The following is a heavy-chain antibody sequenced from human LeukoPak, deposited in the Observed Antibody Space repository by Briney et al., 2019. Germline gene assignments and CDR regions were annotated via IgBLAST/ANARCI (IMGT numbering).Heavy chain of an antibody. J-gene: IGHJ4*02. CDR3: ARGLSGYDYYFDF. V-gene: IGHV3-48*01. D-gene: IGHD5-12*01. Sequence: GGSLRLSCAASGFTFSSYNMNWVRQAPGKGLEWVSYISSSSSTIYYADSVKGRFTISRDNAKNSLYLQMKSLRAEDTAVYYCARGLSGYDYYFDFWGQGTLVTVSS. CDR2: ISSSSSTI. CDR1: GFTFSSYN.